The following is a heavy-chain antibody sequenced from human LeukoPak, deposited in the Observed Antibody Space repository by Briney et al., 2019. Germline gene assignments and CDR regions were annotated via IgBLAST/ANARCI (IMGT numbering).Heavy chain of an antibody. CDR3: ARDSSTYAGPPDY. J-gene: IGHJ4*02. V-gene: IGHV3-48*01. CDR1: GFTFSSYS. D-gene: IGHD2-2*01. CDR2: IGAAGSTI. Sequence: GGSLRLSCAASGFTFSSYSMNWVPQAPGKGLEWVSYIGAAGSTIYYADSVKGRFTISRDNAKNSLFLQMNSLRAEDTAVYYCARDSSTYAGPPDYWGQGTLVTVSS.